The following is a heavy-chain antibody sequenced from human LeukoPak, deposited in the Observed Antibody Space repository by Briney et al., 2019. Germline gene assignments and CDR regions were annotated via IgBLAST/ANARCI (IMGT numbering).Heavy chain of an antibody. V-gene: IGHV4-61*02. CDR1: GGSMNSTYYY. J-gene: IGHJ5*02. Sequence: SETLSLTCTVSGGSMNSTYYYWSWIRQPAGKGLEWIGRISTSGSTNYNPSLKSRVSISVDTSKNQFSLRLNSVTAADTAVYYCARTRAGWFDPWGQGTLVTVSS. CDR2: ISTSGST. CDR3: ARTRAGWFDP. D-gene: IGHD6-19*01.